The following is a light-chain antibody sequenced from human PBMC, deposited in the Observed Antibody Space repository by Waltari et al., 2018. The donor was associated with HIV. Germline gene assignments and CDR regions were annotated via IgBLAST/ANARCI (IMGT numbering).Light chain of an antibody. J-gene: IGLJ3*02. Sequence: QSMLTQPPSASGTPGQRVTISCSGSSSNIGSNYVYWYQQVPGTPPKLFIYRNNQRPSGAPDRFSGAKSGTAASLAISGLRSEDEADYYCAAWDDSLSGWVFGGGTKLTVL. CDR3: AAWDDSLSGWV. V-gene: IGLV1-47*01. CDR2: RNN. CDR1: SSNIGSNY.